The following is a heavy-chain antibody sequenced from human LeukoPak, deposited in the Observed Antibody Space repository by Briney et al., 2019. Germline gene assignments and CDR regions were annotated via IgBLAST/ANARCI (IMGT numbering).Heavy chain of an antibody. V-gene: IGHV4-31*03. CDR1: GGSISSGGYY. CDR2: IYYSGST. J-gene: IGHJ4*02. CDR3: ARDGYSGSYFLPYFDY. Sequence: SETLSLTCTVSGGSISSGGYYWSWIRQHPGKGLEWIGYIYYSGSTYHNPSLKSRVTISVDTSKNQFSLKLSSVTAADTAVYYCARDGYSGSYFLPYFDYWGQGTLVTVSS. D-gene: IGHD1-26*01.